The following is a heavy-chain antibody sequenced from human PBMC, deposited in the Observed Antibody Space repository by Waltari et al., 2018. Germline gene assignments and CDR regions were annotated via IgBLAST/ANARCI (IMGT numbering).Heavy chain of an antibody. CDR1: GGTFSSYA. D-gene: IGHD1-7*01. V-gene: IGHV1-69*12. CDR3: ARGGTVARDRSDAFDI. Sequence: QVQLVQSGAEVKKPGSSVKVSCKASGGTFSSYAISWVRPATGQGLEWMGGIIPIFGTANYAQKFQGRVTITADESTSTAYMELSSLRSEDTAVYYCARGGTVARDRSDAFDIWGQGTMVTVSS. CDR2: IIPIFGTA. J-gene: IGHJ3*02.